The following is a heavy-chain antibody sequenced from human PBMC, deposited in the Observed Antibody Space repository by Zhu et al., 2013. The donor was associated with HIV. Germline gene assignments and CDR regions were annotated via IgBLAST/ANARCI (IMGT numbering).Heavy chain of an antibody. CDR2: INPSGGST. J-gene: IGHJ5*02. Sequence: QVQLVQSGAEVKKPGASVKVSCKASGYTFTSYYMHWVRQAPGQGLEWMGIINPSGGSTSYAQKFQGRVTMTRDTSTSTVYMELSSLRSEDTAVYYCARPSGIAARSNWFDPWGQGTLVTVSS. CDR1: GYTFTSYY. V-gene: IGHV1-46*01. D-gene: IGHD6-6*01. CDR3: ARPSGIAARSNWFDP.